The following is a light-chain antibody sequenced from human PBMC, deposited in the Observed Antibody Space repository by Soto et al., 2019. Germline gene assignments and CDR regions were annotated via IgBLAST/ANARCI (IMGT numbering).Light chain of an antibody. CDR1: SSDVGGYNY. J-gene: IGLJ1*01. CDR2: EVS. V-gene: IGLV2-14*01. Sequence: QPALTQPASVSGSPGQSMTISCTGTSSDVGGYNYVSWYQQHPGKAPKLMIYEVSNRPSGVSNRFSGSKSGNTASLTISGLQAEDEADYYCSSYTSSSTHYVFGTGTKVTVL. CDR3: SSYTSSSTHYV.